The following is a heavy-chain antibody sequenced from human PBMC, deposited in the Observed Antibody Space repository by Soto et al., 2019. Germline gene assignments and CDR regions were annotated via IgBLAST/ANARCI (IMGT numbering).Heavy chain of an antibody. Sequence: GGSLRLSCAASGFNFATYSMSWVRQAPGKGLEWVAGISDGVDRAYYGVSVKGRFTISRDTSKNMLYLHMNSLRAEDTAIYYCARYTAVADPYYFDYWGQGTLVTVSS. V-gene: IGHV3-23*01. CDR3: ARYTAVADPYYFDY. D-gene: IGHD6-19*01. CDR1: GFNFATYS. J-gene: IGHJ4*02. CDR2: ISDGVDRA.